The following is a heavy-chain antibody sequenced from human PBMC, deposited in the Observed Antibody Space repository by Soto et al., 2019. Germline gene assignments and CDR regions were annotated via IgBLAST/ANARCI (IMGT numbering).Heavy chain of an antibody. CDR2: ISGSGDAT. Sequence: VQLLESGGGLVQPGGSLRLSCGASGFTFSSYGMSWVRQGPGKGLEWVADISGSGDATHYADSVKGHFTISRDNYKNTLFLKMNSLRAEDTAIYYCARGAWGSIHDHWGQGTLVIVSS. CDR1: GFTFSSYG. D-gene: IGHD3-16*01. CDR3: ARGAWGSIHDH. V-gene: IGHV3-23*01. J-gene: IGHJ4*02.